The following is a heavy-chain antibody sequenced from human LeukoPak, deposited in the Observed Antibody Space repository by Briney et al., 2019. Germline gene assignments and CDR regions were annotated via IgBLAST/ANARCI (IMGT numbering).Heavy chain of an antibody. CDR2: IYYSGST. V-gene: IGHV4-30-4*01. Sequence: PSQTLSLTCTVSGGSISSGDYYWSWIRQPPGKGLEWIGYIYYSGSTYYNPSLKSRVTISVDTSKNQFSLKLSSVTAADTAVYYCARDMMVRGEGRAFDIWGQGTMVTVSS. CDR1: GGSISSGDYY. J-gene: IGHJ3*02. D-gene: IGHD3-10*01. CDR3: ARDMMVRGEGRAFDI.